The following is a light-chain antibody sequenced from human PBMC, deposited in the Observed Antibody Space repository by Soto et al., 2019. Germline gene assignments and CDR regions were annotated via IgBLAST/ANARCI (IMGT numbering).Light chain of an antibody. Sequence: QSVLTQPASVSGYPGQSITISCTGTSSDVGGYNYVSWYQQHPGKAPKFMIYDVSNRPSGVSNRFSGSKSGNTASLTISGLQAEDEADYYCCSYTTSNTRQIVFGTGTKSPS. CDR3: CSYTTSNTRQIV. CDR2: DVS. J-gene: IGLJ1*01. CDR1: SSDVGGYNY. V-gene: IGLV2-14*01.